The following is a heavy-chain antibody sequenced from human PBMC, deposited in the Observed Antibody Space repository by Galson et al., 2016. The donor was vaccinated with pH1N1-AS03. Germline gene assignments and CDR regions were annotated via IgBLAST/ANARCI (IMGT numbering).Heavy chain of an antibody. D-gene: IGHD2-21*01. CDR2: ISWTSADI. V-gene: IGHV3-9*02. J-gene: IGHJ6*02. CDR3: VTDILPGGADV. CDR1: GFTPDASA. Sequence: SLRLSCAASGFTPDASAMHWVRQAPGKGLEWVSGISWTSADIAYADAVKGRFTISRDNAKKSLYLQLNSLRADDTASYYCVTDILPGGADVWGQGTTVTVSS.